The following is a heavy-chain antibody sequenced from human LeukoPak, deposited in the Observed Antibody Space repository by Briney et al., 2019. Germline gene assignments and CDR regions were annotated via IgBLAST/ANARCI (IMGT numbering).Heavy chain of an antibody. D-gene: IGHD5-18*01. Sequence: ASVKVSCKASGYTFTSYYMHWVRQAPGQGLEWMGIINPSGGSTSYAQKFQGRVTMTRDTSTSTVYMELSSLRSEDTAVYYCARDSTAMVNFRRTGSFDYWGQGTLVTVSS. J-gene: IGHJ4*02. CDR2: INPSGGST. V-gene: IGHV1-46*01. CDR3: ARDSTAMVNFRRTGSFDY. CDR1: GYTFTSYY.